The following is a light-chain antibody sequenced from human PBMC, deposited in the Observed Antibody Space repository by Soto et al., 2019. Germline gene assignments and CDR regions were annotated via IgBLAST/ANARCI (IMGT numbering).Light chain of an antibody. V-gene: IGKV1-39*01. J-gene: IGKJ4*01. CDR2: AAS. CDR1: QNISNY. CDR3: QQSYSSPRT. Sequence: DIQMTQSPSSLSASVGDRVTITCRASQNISNYLNWYQQKPGKAPKLLIYAASSLQSGVPSRFSGSGSGADFTLTFSSLQPEDFATYYCQQSYSSPRTFGGGTKVDIK.